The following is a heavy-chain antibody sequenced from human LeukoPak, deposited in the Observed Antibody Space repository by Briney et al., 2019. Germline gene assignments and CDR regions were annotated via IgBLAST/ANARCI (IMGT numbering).Heavy chain of an antibody. CDR2: FIPILDTA. D-gene: IGHD3-3*01. Sequence: SVKVSCKASGYTFTSYGISWVRQAPGQGLEWMGVFIPILDTANSTQKFQDRLTITADIFTNTVYMELSSLRFDDTAVYFCAGIPVFGVVLHQEPVWGKGTTVTVSS. J-gene: IGHJ6*03. CDR1: GYTFTSYG. CDR3: AGIPVFGVVLHQEPV. V-gene: IGHV1-69*10.